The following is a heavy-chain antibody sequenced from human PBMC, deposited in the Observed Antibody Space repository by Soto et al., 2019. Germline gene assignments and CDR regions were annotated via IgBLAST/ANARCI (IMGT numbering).Heavy chain of an antibody. Sequence: SETLSLTCTVSGGSISSSSYYWGWIRQPPGKGLEWIGSIYYSGSTYYNPSLKGRVTISVDTSKNQFSLKLSSVTAADTAVYYCARLLGYSGSYYGLWFDPWGQGTLVTVSS. J-gene: IGHJ5*02. CDR1: GGSISSSSYY. D-gene: IGHD1-26*01. CDR2: IYYSGST. CDR3: ARLLGYSGSYYGLWFDP. V-gene: IGHV4-39*01.